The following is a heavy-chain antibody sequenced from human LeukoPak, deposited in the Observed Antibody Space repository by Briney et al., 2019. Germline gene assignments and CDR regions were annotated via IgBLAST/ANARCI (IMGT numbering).Heavy chain of an antibody. CDR2: IHDSGST. D-gene: IGHD6-6*01. V-gene: IGHV4-59*11. CDR3: ARDSGYCPDASCWGPDVQVVPGYYFDY. Sequence: SETLSLTCTVSGGSMTSRYWSWIRQSPGKGLEWIGYIHDSGSTNYNPSLRSRVTISLDTSNNHFSLRLSSVTAADTAMYYCARDSGYCPDASCWGPDVQVVPGYYFDYWGPGILVTVTS. J-gene: IGHJ4*02. CDR1: GGSMTSRY.